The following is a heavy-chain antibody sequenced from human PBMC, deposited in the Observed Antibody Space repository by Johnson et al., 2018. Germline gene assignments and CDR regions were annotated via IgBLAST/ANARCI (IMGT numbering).Heavy chain of an antibody. J-gene: IGHJ6*03. CDR2: IYTGGGTP. V-gene: IGHV3-53*02. CDR1: GFTVSSNY. Sequence: EVQLVETGGGVVQPGGSLRLSCVVSGFTVSSNYMSWVRQAPGKGLEGVSVIYTGGGTPYYADSVKGRFTVSRDNSKNILYLQMNSLRAEDTAVYYCAREGYQYMDVWGKGTTVTVSS. CDR3: AREGYQYMDV. D-gene: IGHD6-13*01.